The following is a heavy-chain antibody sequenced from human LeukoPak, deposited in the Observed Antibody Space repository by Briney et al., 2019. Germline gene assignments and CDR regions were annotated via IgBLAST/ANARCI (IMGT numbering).Heavy chain of an antibody. V-gene: IGHV3-7*01. CDR3: ARDAEVGTLFGVLSRYNWFDP. CDR1: GFIFSYFG. Sequence: GGSLRLSCAASGFIFSYFGMSWVRQPPGKGLEGVANIKEDGTEKYYVDSVKGRFTISRDNAKKSLFLQMNSLRAEDTAVYYCARDAEVGTLFGVLSRYNWFDPWGQGALVTVSS. J-gene: IGHJ5*02. CDR2: IKEDGTEK. D-gene: IGHD3-3*01.